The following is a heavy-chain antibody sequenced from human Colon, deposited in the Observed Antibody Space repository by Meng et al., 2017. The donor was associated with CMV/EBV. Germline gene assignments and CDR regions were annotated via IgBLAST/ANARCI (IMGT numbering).Heavy chain of an antibody. CDR2: INQDGSEK. J-gene: IGHJ4*02. Sequence: GESLKISCTASGFTFSNYWMSWVRQAPGKGLEWVANINQDGSEKYFVDSVKGRFTISRDNAKNSLYLQMNSLRGEDTAVYYCASFDRNYYDSSGYPLGLGYRGQGTLVTVSS. CDR3: ASFDRNYYDSSGYPLGLGY. V-gene: IGHV3-7*01. CDR1: GFTFSNYW. D-gene: IGHD3-22*01.